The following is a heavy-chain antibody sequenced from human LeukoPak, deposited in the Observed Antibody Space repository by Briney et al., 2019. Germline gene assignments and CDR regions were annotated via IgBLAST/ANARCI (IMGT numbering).Heavy chain of an antibody. Sequence: ASVKVSCKAYGYTFTGYHIHWVRQAPGQGLEWMGRINPYSGDTNFAQKFQGRVTMTRDTSITTAYMDLSSLTPDDTAVYFCARDQGSLTRSWYTGYWGQGTQVTVSP. V-gene: IGHV1-2*06. J-gene: IGHJ4*02. CDR2: INPYSGDT. CDR1: GYTFTGYH. D-gene: IGHD6-13*01. CDR3: ARDQGSLTRSWYTGY.